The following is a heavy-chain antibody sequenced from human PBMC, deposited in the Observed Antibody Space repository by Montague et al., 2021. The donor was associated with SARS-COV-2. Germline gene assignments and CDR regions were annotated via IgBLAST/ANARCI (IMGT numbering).Heavy chain of an antibody. CDR1: GGSISSGGYY. J-gene: IGHJ3*02. Sequence: TLSLTCTVSGGSISSGGYYWSWIRQHPGKGLEWIGYIYYSGSTYYXXXLQSRVTISVDTSKNQLSLKLSSVTAADTAVYYCARDPRYDSSGYYLGSAFDIWGQGTMVTVSS. D-gene: IGHD3-22*01. V-gene: IGHV4-31*03. CDR3: ARDPRYDSSGYYLGSAFDI. CDR2: IYYSGST.